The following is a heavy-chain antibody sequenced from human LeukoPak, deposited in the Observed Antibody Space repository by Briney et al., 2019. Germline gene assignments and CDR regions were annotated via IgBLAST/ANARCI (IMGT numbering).Heavy chain of an antibody. V-gene: IGHV4-59*01. J-gene: IGHJ4*02. CDR1: GDSIIGYY. Sequence: SETLSLTCTVSGDSIIGYYWTWIRQPPGKGLEWVGYIHYSGSYNPSLQSRVTISVDTSRGHFSLKLSSATAADTAVYYCARGERLGPDFWGQGTLVTVSS. D-gene: IGHD1-1*01. CDR3: ARGERLGPDF. CDR2: IHYSGS.